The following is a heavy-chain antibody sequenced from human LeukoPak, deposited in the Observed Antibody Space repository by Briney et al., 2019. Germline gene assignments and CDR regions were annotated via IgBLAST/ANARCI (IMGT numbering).Heavy chain of an antibody. CDR3: AKDYYDLGTGGYHYYYGMDV. D-gene: IGHD3/OR15-3a*01. CDR2: TSYDGSNK. J-gene: IGHJ6*02. V-gene: IGHV3-30*18. CDR1: GFTFSTYG. Sequence: PGGSLRLSCAASGFTFSTYGMHWVRQAPGKGLEWVAVTSYDGSNKYYGDAVKGRFTISRDNSKNTLYLQMNSLRAEDTAVYYCAKDYYDLGTGGYHYYYGMDVWGQGTTVTVSS.